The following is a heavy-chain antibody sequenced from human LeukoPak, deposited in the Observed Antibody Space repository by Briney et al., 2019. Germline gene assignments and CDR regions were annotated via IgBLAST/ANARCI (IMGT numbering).Heavy chain of an antibody. Sequence: KASETLSLTCTVSGGSISSYYWSWIRQPPGKGLEWIGYIYYSGSTYYNPSLKSRVTISVDTSKNQFSLKLSSVTAADTAVYYCAAYDFWSGYSAGIDYWGQGTLVTVSS. CDR2: IYYSGST. D-gene: IGHD3-3*01. CDR3: AAYDFWSGYSAGIDY. V-gene: IGHV4-59*08. CDR1: GGSISSYY. J-gene: IGHJ4*02.